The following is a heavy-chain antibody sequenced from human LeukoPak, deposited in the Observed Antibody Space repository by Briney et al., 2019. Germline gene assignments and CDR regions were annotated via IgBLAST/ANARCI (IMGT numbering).Heavy chain of an antibody. CDR2: INHSGST. CDR3: ARYFIDPQRQEYDYGDYGWNWFDP. CDR1: GGSFSGYY. D-gene: IGHD4-17*01. Sequence: SETLSLTCAVYGGSFSGYYWSWIRQPPGKGLEWIGEINHSGSTNYNPSLKSRVTISVDTSKNQFSLKLSSVTAADTAVYYCARYFIDPQRQEYDYGDYGWNWFDPWGQGTLVTVSS. V-gene: IGHV4-34*01. J-gene: IGHJ5*02.